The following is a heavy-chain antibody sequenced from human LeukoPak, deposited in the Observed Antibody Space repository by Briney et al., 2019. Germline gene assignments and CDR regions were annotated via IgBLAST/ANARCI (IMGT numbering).Heavy chain of an antibody. Sequence: PGGSLTLSCTASGFPVSSHYMSWVRQAPEKGLEWVSLMYSGGSTEYADSVKGRFTLSRDISKNTVHLQMNSLRAEDTAVYYCARVPVLGTRENLQHWGQGTMVTVSS. J-gene: IGHJ1*01. V-gene: IGHV3-66*01. CDR2: MYSGGST. CDR1: GFPVSSHY. CDR3: ARVPVLGTRENLQH. D-gene: IGHD4-23*01.